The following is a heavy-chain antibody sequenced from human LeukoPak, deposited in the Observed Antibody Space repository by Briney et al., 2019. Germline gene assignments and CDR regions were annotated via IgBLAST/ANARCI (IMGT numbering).Heavy chain of an antibody. D-gene: IGHD3-22*01. CDR3: AKDEYYYDSSGYILDY. J-gene: IGHJ4*02. CDR2: ISGSGGST. CDR1: GFTFSSYA. Sequence: GGSLRLSCAASGFTFSSYAMSWVRQAPGKGLEWVSAISGSGGSTYYADSVKGRFTISRDNSKNTLYLQMNSLRAEDTAVYYCAKDEYYYDSSGYILDYGGQGTLVTVSS. V-gene: IGHV3-23*01.